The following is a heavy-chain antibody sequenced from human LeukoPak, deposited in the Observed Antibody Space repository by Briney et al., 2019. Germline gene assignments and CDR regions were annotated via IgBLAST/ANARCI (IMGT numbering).Heavy chain of an antibody. J-gene: IGHJ6*03. CDR3: ARAPKGITTVRYYYYSHLDI. V-gene: IGHV4-31*02. Sequence: SGTLSLTCTVSRGSISSGAHYWTCISQHPGKCLEWLGYVYYSGTTIYNPALRSWITKSLDTSKTQFSLKLSSVTAADTDVYFCARAPKGITTVRYYYYSHLDIWGKGTTVAVSS. CDR2: VYYSGTT. D-gene: IGHD4-11*01. CDR1: RGSISSGAHY.